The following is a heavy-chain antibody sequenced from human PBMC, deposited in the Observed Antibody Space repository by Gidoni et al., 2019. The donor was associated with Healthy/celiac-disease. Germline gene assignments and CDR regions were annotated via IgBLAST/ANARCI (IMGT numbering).Heavy chain of an antibody. V-gene: IGHV4-34*01. CDR3: ARVLRVGQLWLLTNYYYGMDV. Sequence: QVQLQQWGAGLLKPSETLSLTCAVYGGSFSGYYWSWIRQPPGKGLEWIGEINHSGSTNYNPSLKSRVTISVDTSKNQFSLKLSSVTAADTAVYYCARVLRVGQLWLLTNYYYGMDVWGQGTTVTVSS. CDR2: INHSGST. D-gene: IGHD5-18*01. CDR1: GGSFSGYY. J-gene: IGHJ6*02.